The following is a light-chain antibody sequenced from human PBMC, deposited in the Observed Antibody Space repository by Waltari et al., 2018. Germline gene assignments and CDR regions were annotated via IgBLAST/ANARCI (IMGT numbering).Light chain of an antibody. J-gene: IGKJ1*01. CDR1: QSVSKY. CDR2: AAS. V-gene: IGKV3-20*01. CDR3: QNHERLPAT. Sequence: EVVLTQSPGTLSLSPGERATLSCRASQSVSKYLARYQQRPSQAPRLLIYAASTRATGIPDRFSGSGSGTDFSLTISRLEPEDFAVYYCQNHERLPATFGQGTKVEIK.